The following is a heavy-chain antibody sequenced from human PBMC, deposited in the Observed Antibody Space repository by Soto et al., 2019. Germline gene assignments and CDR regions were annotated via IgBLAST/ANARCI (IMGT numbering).Heavy chain of an antibody. CDR1: GFTFSTYI. D-gene: IGHD3-16*01. CDR2: ISRSSDYI. Sequence: GGSLRLSCAASGFTFSTYIMNWVRQAPGKGLEWVSSISRSSDYIYYVDSVKGRFTISRDNAKNSLYLQMNSLRAEDTAVYYCARDSSATLTTFIDPWGQGTRVTVSS. CDR3: ARDSSATLTTFIDP. V-gene: IGHV3-21*01. J-gene: IGHJ5*02.